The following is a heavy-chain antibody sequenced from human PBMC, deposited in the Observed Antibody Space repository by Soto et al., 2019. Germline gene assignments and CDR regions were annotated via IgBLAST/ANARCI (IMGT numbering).Heavy chain of an antibody. D-gene: IGHD3-22*01. CDR2: ISYDGSNK. J-gene: IGHJ1*01. CDR1: GFTFSSYA. CDR3: ARDTVGRYSSGEGSPYFQH. Sequence: GGSLRLSCAASGFTFSSYAMHWVRQAPGKGLEWVAVISYDGSNKYYADSVKGRFTISRDNSKNTLYLQMNSLRAEDTAVYYCARDTVGRYSSGEGSPYFQHWGQGTLVTVSS. V-gene: IGHV3-30-3*01.